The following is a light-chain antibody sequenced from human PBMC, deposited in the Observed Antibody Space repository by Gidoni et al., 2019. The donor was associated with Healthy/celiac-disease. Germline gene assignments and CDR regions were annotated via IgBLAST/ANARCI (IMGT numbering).Light chain of an antibody. V-gene: IGLV1-47*01. Sequence: QSVLTHPPSASGTPGQRVPISCSGSSSNIGSNYVSWYQQLPRTAPKLLIYRNNQRPSGVPDRFSGSKSGTSASLAISGLRSEDEADYYCAAWDDSLSGVVFGGGTKLTVL. CDR2: RNN. CDR1: SSNIGSNY. CDR3: AAWDDSLSGVV. J-gene: IGLJ2*01.